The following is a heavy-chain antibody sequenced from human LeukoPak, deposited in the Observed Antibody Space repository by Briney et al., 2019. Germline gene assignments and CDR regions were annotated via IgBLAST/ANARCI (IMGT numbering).Heavy chain of an antibody. J-gene: IGHJ4*02. D-gene: IGHD5-12*01. CDR3: ARDSYSGYDPFDY. V-gene: IGHV3-11*04. CDR2: ISSSGSTI. Sequence: GGSLRLSCAASGFTFSDYYMSWIRQAPGKGLEWVSYISSSGSTIYYADSVKGRFTISRDNAKNSLYLQMNSLRAEDTAVYYCARDSYSGYDPFDYWGQGTLVTVSS. CDR1: GFTFSDYY.